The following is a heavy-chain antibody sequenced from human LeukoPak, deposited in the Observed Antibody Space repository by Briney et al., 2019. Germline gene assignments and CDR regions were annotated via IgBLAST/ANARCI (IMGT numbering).Heavy chain of an antibody. CDR1: GFTFSSYA. CDR3: ASGYSGYDWHY. V-gene: IGHV3-30*01. CDR2: ISYDGSNK. D-gene: IGHD5-12*01. J-gene: IGHJ4*02. Sequence: QPGRSLRLSCAASGFTFSSYAMHWVRQAPGKGLEWAAVISYDGSNKYYADSVKGRFTISRDNSRNTLYLQMNSLRAEDTAVYYCASGYSGYDWHYWGQGTLVTVSS.